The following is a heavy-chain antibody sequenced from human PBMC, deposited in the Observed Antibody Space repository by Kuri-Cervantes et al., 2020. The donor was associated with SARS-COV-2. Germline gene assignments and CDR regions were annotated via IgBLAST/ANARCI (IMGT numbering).Heavy chain of an antibody. V-gene: IGHV4-38-2*02. D-gene: IGHD2-15*01. CDR3: ARGAGYWDEYFQH. CDR2: IYHSGST. Sequence: SETLSLTCTVSGYSISSGYYWGWIRQPPGEGLEWIGSIYHSGSTYYNPSLKSRVTISVDTSKNQFSLKLSSVTAADTAVYYCARGAGYWDEYFQHWGQGTLVTVSS. CDR1: GYSISSGYY. J-gene: IGHJ1*01.